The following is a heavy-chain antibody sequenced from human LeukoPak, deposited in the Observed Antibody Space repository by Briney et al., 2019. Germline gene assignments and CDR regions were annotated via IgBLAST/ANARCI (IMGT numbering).Heavy chain of an antibody. J-gene: IGHJ5*02. CDR3: VRAVGPVGGYDSP. CDR2: IYYSGST. V-gene: IGHV4-59*01. CDR1: GVSFSSYY. Sequence: SETLSLTCTASGVSFSSYYWSWIRQPPGKGLEWIGYIYYSGSTNYNPSLKSRVTISLDTSKNQFSLKLSSVPAADTAVYYCVRAVGPVGGYDSPWGQGTLVTVSS. D-gene: IGHD5-12*01.